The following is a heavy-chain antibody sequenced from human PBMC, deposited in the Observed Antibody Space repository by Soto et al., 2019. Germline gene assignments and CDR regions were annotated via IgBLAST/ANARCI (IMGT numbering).Heavy chain of an antibody. CDR2: ISGSGGST. CDR3: AKDPILTGYWFDP. Sequence: EVQLLESGGGLVQPGGSLRLSCAASGFTFSTYAMSWVRQAPGKGLEWVSTISGSGGSTYYADSVKGRFTISRDVSKNTLYLPMNSLRAEDTAVYYCAKDPILTGYWFDPWGQGTLVTVSS. D-gene: IGHD3-9*01. V-gene: IGHV3-23*01. CDR1: GFTFSTYA. J-gene: IGHJ5*02.